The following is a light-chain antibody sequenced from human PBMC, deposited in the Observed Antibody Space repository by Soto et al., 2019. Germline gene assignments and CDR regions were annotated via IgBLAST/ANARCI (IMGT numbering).Light chain of an antibody. CDR3: SSDTSISTVV. Sequence: QSALTQPASVSGSPGQSITISCTGTSSDVGGYNYVSWYQQPPGKAPKLMIYDVSKRPAVVSNRFSGSKSGNTASLTISGLQAEDEADYYCSSDTSISTVVFGGGTKVTVL. J-gene: IGLJ2*01. V-gene: IGLV2-14*01. CDR2: DVS. CDR1: SSDVGGYNY.